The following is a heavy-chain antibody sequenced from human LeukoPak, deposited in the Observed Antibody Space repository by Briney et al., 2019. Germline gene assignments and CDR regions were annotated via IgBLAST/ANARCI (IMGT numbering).Heavy chain of an antibody. J-gene: IGHJ3*02. D-gene: IGHD6-19*01. Sequence: GGSLRLSCAASEFTFSSFWMHWVRQAPGKGLVWVSRINSDGSGIRYADSVKSRFTISRDNAKNTLYLQMNSLRAEDTAVYYCARERRSSGWYDAFDMRGQGTMVTVSS. CDR2: INSDGSGI. CDR3: ARERRSSGWYDAFDM. CDR1: EFTFSSFW. V-gene: IGHV3-74*01.